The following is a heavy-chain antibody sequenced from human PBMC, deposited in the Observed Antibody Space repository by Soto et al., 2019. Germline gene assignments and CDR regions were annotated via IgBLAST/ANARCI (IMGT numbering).Heavy chain of an antibody. J-gene: IGHJ5*02. CDR3: AYGSSSAWLDP. CDR2: AYFSGGNT. CDR1: GDSMRGCHFY. D-gene: IGHD6-25*01. Sequence: PSETLSLTCSVSGDSMRGCHFYWGWIRQAPGKGLEWIGSAYFSGGNTYYSPSLKSRVSISVDTSKNEFSLRLTSLTAADTAVYFCAYGSSSAWLDPWGQGTPVTVSS. V-gene: IGHV4-39*01.